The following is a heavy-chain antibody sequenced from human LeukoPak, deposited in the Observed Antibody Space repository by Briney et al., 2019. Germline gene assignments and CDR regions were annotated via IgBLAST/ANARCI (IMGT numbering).Heavy chain of an antibody. CDR3: ARDNRYCSSTSCYHVWFDP. J-gene: IGHJ5*02. CDR1: GGTFSSYA. D-gene: IGHD2-2*01. V-gene: IGHV1-69*04. CDR2: IIPILGIA. Sequence: SVKVSCKASGGTFSSYAISWVRQAPGQGLEWMGRIIPILGIANYAQKFQGRVTITADESTSTAYMELSSLRSEDTAVYYCARDNRYCSSTSCYHVWFDPWGQGTLVTVSS.